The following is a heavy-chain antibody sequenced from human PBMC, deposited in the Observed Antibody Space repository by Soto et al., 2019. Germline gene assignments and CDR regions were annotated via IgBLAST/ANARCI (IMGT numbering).Heavy chain of an antibody. CDR2: INHIGST. CDR3: ASVPSVTTYDECFDP. CDR1: GGSFSGYY. V-gene: IGHV4-34*01. D-gene: IGHD4-17*01. J-gene: IGHJ5*02. Sequence: QVQLQQGGAGLLKPSETLSLTCAAYGGSFSGYYWSWIRQPPGKGLEWIGEINHIGSTNYNPSLKSRVTISGHMSKNQFSLKLSSVPAADTAVYYCASVPSVTTYDECFDPWGQGTLVTVSS.